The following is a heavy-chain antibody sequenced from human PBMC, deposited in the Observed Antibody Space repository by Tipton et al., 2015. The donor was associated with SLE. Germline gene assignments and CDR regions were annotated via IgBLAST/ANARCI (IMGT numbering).Heavy chain of an antibody. CDR1: GGSISSVGYY. J-gene: IGHJ4*02. V-gene: IGHV4-31*03. CDR3: ARLQNSSGGSIFDS. D-gene: IGHD6-25*01. CDR2: IYATAST. Sequence: TLSLTCTASGGSISSVGYYWSWIRQVPGKDLEWIGYIYATASTYYNPSLPSLRSRVSMSIDIARNQFSLHLSSVIAADTAIYYCARLQNSSGGSIFDSWGQGTLVTVSS.